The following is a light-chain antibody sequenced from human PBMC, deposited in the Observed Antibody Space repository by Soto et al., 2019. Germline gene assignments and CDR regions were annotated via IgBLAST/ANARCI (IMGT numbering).Light chain of an antibody. CDR1: SSDVGGFDF. CDR2: DVT. Sequence: QSALTQPASVSGSPGQSITISCTGTSSDVGGFDFVSWYQQYPGKAPKLIISDVTNRPSGVSNRFAGSKSGNTPSLNISGLQAEDEADYYVTSYASSTPLWVFGTGTKVTVL. CDR3: TSYASSTPLWV. J-gene: IGLJ1*01. V-gene: IGLV2-14*01.